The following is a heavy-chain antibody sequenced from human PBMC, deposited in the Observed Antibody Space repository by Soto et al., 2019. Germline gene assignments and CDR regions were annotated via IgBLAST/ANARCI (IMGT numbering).Heavy chain of an antibody. Sequence: QVQLVQSGAEVKKPGSSVKVSCKASGGTFSSYAISWVRQAPGQGLEWMGGIIPIFGTANYAQKFQGRVAITAEESTSTAYMELSSLISEDTAVYYCAQGYCTKGVCYNLDSWGQGTLVTVCS. CDR3: AQGYCTKGVCYNLDS. D-gene: IGHD2-8*01. CDR2: IIPIFGTA. V-gene: IGHV1-69*12. CDR1: GGTFSSYA. J-gene: IGHJ4*02.